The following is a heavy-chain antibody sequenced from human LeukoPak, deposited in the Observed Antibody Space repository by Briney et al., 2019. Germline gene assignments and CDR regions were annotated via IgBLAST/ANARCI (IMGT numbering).Heavy chain of an antibody. CDR3: ATEDPPGIAARGAKPFDY. Sequence: ASVKVSCKVSGYTLTELSMHWVRQAPGKGLEWMGGFDPEDGKTIYAQKFQGRVTMTEDTSTDTAYMELSSLRSEDTAVYYCATEDPPGIAARGAKPFDYWGQGTLVTVSS. CDR2: FDPEDGKT. J-gene: IGHJ4*02. V-gene: IGHV1-24*01. CDR1: GYTLTELS. D-gene: IGHD6-13*01.